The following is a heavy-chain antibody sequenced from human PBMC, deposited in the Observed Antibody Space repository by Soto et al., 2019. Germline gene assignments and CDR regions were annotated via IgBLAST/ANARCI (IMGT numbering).Heavy chain of an antibody. D-gene: IGHD3-22*01. CDR2: TSYDGRNR. Sequence: QVQLVESGGGEVQPGRSLRLSCAASGFTFSTYAMYWVRQAPGKGLEWVAVTSYDGRNRYYADAVKGRFTISRDNSKNTLSLQMDSLRAEDTAVYYCVRDVYDTSGEIWGQGTLVTVSA. V-gene: IGHV3-30*04. CDR1: GFTFSTYA. J-gene: IGHJ3*02. CDR3: VRDVYDTSGEI.